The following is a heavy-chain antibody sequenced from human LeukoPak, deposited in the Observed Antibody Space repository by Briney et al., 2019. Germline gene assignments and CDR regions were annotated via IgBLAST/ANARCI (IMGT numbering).Heavy chain of an antibody. Sequence: PSETLSLTCTGSGDSISSYYWSWIRQPAGKGLEWIGRIYTSGSTNYNPSLKSRVAMSVDTSKNQFSLKLSSVTAADTAVYYCARETYDIQHFQHWGQGTLVTVSS. CDR1: GDSISSYY. V-gene: IGHV4-4*07. CDR3: ARETYDIQHFQH. CDR2: IYTSGST. D-gene: IGHD3-16*01. J-gene: IGHJ1*01.